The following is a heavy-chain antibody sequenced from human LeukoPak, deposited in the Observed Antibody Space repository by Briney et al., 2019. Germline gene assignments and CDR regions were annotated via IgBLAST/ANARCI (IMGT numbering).Heavy chain of an antibody. CDR1: GFNFRNCG. D-gene: IGHD3-10*02. Sequence: PGGSLRLSCVASGFNFRNCGMHWVRQAPGKGLEWLAFIRYDGSNKYYAEPVKGRFTISRDNSNNTLFLQMNSLRAEDTSIYYCAKERPGDYVIDYWGQGTLVTVSS. CDR2: IRYDGSNK. CDR3: AKERPGDYVIDY. J-gene: IGHJ4*02. V-gene: IGHV3-30*02.